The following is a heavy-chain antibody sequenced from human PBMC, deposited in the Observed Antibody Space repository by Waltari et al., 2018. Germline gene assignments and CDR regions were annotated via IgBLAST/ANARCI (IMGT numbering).Heavy chain of an antibody. Sequence: EVQLVESGGGLVQPGGSLRLSCAASGFTFSSYSMNWVRQAPGKGLEWVSYISSSSMTIYYADSVKGRFTISRDNAKNSLYLQMNSLRAEDTAVYYCARDRDSGSYGGVWGDYWGQGTLVTVSS. J-gene: IGHJ4*02. CDR3: ARDRDSGSYGGVWGDY. CDR1: GFTFSSYS. V-gene: IGHV3-48*04. D-gene: IGHD1-26*01. CDR2: ISSSSMTI.